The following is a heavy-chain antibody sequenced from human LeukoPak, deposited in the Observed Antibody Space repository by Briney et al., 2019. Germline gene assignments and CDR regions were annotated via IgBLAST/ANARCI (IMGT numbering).Heavy chain of an antibody. CDR1: GFTFSDYN. Sequence: GGSLRLSCAASGFTFSDYNMGWMRQAPGKGLEWVSYTRNSDNNMFYADSVKGRFTISRDNAKYSVYLQMNGLRAEDTAVYYCARRTAGDGSHAFDIWGQGTMVTVSS. CDR2: TRNSDNNM. V-gene: IGHV3-11*01. CDR3: ARRTAGDGSHAFDI. D-gene: IGHD6-19*01. J-gene: IGHJ3*02.